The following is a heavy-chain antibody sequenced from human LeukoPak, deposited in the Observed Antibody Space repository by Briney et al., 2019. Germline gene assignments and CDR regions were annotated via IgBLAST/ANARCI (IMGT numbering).Heavy chain of an antibody. D-gene: IGHD2-2*01. V-gene: IGHV1-8*01. Sequence: ASVKVSCKASGYTFTSYDINWVRQATGQGLEWMAWMNPNSGESGCAQKFQGRVTVTRDTSISTAYMEMSSPRSEDTAVYYCVRVKGTSPLYWGQGTLVTVSS. CDR2: MNPNSGES. CDR1: GYTFTSYD. J-gene: IGHJ4*02. CDR3: VRVKGTSPLY.